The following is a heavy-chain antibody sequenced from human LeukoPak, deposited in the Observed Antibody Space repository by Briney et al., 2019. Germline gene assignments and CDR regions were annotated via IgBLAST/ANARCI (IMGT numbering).Heavy chain of an antibody. D-gene: IGHD6-19*01. CDR3: ATKQWLAPPPDS. CDR1: GFTFSKYW. CDR2: INTDGTVT. J-gene: IGHJ4*02. Sequence: GGSLRLSCAASGFTFSKYWMLWVRQAPGKGLESVSRINTDGTVTTYADSVKGRFAVSRDNADDTMFLQMNSVRDEDTAVYYCATKQWLAPPPDSWGEGTPVTVSS. V-gene: IGHV3-74*01.